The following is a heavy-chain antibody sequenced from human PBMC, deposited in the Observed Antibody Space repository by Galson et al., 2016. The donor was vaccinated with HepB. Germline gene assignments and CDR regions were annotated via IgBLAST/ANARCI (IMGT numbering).Heavy chain of an antibody. D-gene: IGHD3-22*01. Sequence: SLRLSCAASGFTFSSYGMHWVRQAPGKGWEWLAVIYFNGRDTYYADSVKGRFTISRDTSKNKLYLQMNSLRAEDAAVYYCVRDRATYDSSGYWFDYWGQGALVTVSS. CDR3: VRDRATYDSSGYWFDY. V-gene: IGHV3-33*01. CDR1: GFTFSSYG. CDR2: IYFNGRDT. J-gene: IGHJ4*02.